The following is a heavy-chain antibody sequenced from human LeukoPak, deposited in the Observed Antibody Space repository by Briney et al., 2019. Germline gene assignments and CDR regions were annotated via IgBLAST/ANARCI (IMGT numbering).Heavy chain of an antibody. V-gene: IGHV3-13*01. D-gene: IGHD4-17*01. CDR1: GFTFSSYD. J-gene: IGHJ4*02. CDR2: IGTAGDT. CDR3: ARGKHDYGDSQAFDY. Sequence: GGSLRLSCAASGFTFSSYDMHWVRQATGKGLEWVSAIGTAGDTYYPGSVKGRFTISRENAKNSLYLQMNSLRAGDTAVYYCARGKHDYGDSQAFDYWGQGTLVTVSS.